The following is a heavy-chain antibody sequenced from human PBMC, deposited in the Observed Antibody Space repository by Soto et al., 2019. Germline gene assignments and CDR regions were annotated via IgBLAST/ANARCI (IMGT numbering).Heavy chain of an antibody. V-gene: IGHV3-30*18. CDR1: GFTFSSYG. CDR2: ISYDGSNK. D-gene: IGHD3-22*01. Sequence: SLRLSCAASGFTFSSYGMHWVRQAPGKGLEWVAVISYDGSNKYYADSVKGRFTISRDNSKNTLYLQMNSLRAEDTAVYYCAKDKDSSGYLDYWGQGTLVTV. J-gene: IGHJ4*02. CDR3: AKDKDSSGYLDY.